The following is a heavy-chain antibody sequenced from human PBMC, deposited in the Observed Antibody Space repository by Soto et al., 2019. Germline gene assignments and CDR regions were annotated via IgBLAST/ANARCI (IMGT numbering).Heavy chain of an antibody. V-gene: IGHV1-45*02. J-gene: IGHJ4*02. CDR1: GNTFTYRY. CDR2: NTPFSGDV. CDR3: AIGGAGAGPFPGELPDH. Sequence: QMQLVQSGAEVKKTGSTVTVSCKALGNTFTYRYLHWVRQAPGQALEWMGWNTPFSGDVHYAQKFQERVTITRDRSISPAYMRLSSLRSEDTAMYYCAIGGAGAGPFPGELPDHWGQGTLVTVSS. D-gene: IGHD1-26*01.